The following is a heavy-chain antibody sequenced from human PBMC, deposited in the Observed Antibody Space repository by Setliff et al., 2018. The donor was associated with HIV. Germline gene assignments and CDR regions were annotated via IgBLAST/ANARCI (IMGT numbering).Heavy chain of an antibody. D-gene: IGHD3-10*01. V-gene: IGHV1-8*02. Sequence: WASVKVSCKASGYTFTNYDLNWVRQASGQGLEWMGWMNPNSGNTGYAQKFQGRLAMTRNTSIDTAYMELSSLTSEDTAVYSCARGGDDPGPGTWTFDYWGQGALVTVSS. CDR3: ARGGDDPGPGTWTFDY. CDR2: MNPNSGNT. CDR1: GYTFTNYD. J-gene: IGHJ4*02.